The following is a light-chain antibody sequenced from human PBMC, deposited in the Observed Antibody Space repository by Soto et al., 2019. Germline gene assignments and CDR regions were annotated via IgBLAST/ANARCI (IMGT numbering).Light chain of an antibody. CDR2: GAS. CDR3: QQFNTWPPIT. V-gene: IGKV3-15*01. J-gene: IGKJ5*01. Sequence: EIVMTQSPATLSVSPGERATLSCRASQSVSNNLAWYQQRPGQAPRLLIYGASTRATGVPARFSGSGSGTEFTLTISSLQSEDFAIYYCQQFNTWPPITFGQGTRLDIK. CDR1: QSVSNN.